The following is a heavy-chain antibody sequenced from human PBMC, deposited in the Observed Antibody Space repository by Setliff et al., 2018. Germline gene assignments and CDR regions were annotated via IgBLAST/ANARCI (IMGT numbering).Heavy chain of an antibody. CDR1: GYTFTSHY. Sequence: GASVKVSCKASGYTFTSHYMHWVRQAPGLGLEWMGTINPSSGRTSYAQKFQGRVTMTRDTSTSTVYMDMSRLRSEDTAVYYCARDHKWELPGYKAGMDVWGQGTTVTVSS. CDR3: ARDHKWELPGYKAGMDV. CDR2: INPSSGRT. D-gene: IGHD1-26*01. V-gene: IGHV1-46*01. J-gene: IGHJ6*02.